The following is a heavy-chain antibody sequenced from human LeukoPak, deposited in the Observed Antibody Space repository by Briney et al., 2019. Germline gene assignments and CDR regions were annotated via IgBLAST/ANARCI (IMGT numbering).Heavy chain of an antibody. CDR1: GFTFSSYW. CDR2: INTDGSST. CDR3: ATSWRGSYGVGYFDY. J-gene: IGHJ4*02. Sequence: GGSLRLSCAASGFTFSSYWMHWVRQAPGRGLVWVSRINTDGSSTSYADSVKGRFTISRDNAKNTLYLQMNSLRAEDTAVYYCATSWRGSYGVGYFDYWGQGTLVTVSS. V-gene: IGHV3-74*01. D-gene: IGHD1-26*01.